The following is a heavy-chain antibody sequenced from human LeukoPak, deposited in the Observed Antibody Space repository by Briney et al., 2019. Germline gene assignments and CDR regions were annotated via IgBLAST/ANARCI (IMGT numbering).Heavy chain of an antibody. V-gene: IGHV4-59*01. J-gene: IGHJ5*02. Sequence: SETLSLTCTVSGGSISSYYWSWIRQPPGKGLEWIGYMYYSGSTNYNPSLKSRVTISVDTSKNQFSLKLRSVTAADTAVYYCARDQSGWYSWFDPWGQGTLVTVSS. CDR2: MYYSGST. CDR3: ARDQSGWYSWFDP. CDR1: GGSISSYY. D-gene: IGHD6-19*01.